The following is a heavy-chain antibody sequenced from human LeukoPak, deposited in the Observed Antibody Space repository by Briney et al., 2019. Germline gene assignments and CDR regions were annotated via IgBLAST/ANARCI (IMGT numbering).Heavy chain of an antibody. CDR1: GYTFPSYD. D-gene: IGHD2-8*01. CDR2: MNPNSGNT. V-gene: IGHV1-8*01. CDR3: ATVYCTNGVCYIHYFDY. J-gene: IGHJ4*02. Sequence: GPVKVSCKASGYTFPSYDINWVRQATGQGLEWMGWMNPNSGNTGYAQKFQGRVTMTRNTSISTAYMELSSLRSEDTAVYYCATVYCTNGVCYIHYFDYWGQGTLVTVSS.